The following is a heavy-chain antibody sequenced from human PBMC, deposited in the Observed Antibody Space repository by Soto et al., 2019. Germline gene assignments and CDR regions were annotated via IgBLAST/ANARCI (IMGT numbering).Heavy chain of an antibody. V-gene: IGHV1-69*01. CDR2: IIPIFGTA. D-gene: IGHD2-15*01. CDR1: GGTFSSYA. CDR3: ARDGYCSGGSSYSGLDAFDI. Sequence: QVQLVQSGAEVKKPGSSVKVSCKASGGTFSSYAISWVRQAPGQGLEWMGGIIPIFGTANYAQKFQGRVTITADESTTTADMELSRLRSEYTAVYYCARDGYCSGGSSYSGLDAFDIWGQGTMVTVSS. J-gene: IGHJ3*02.